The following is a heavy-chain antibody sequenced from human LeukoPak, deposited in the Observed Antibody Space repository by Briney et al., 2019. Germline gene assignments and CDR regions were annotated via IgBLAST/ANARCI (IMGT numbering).Heavy chain of an antibody. CDR3: ARDGERGYSFNFDY. CDR2: INTNTGNP. Sequence: ASVKVSCKASGYTFTSYAMNWVRQAPGQGLEWMGWINTNTGNPTYAQGFTGRFVFSLDTSVSTAYLQISSLKAEDTAVYYCARDGERGYSFNFDYWGQGTLVTVSS. V-gene: IGHV7-4-1*02. D-gene: IGHD5-18*01. J-gene: IGHJ4*02. CDR1: GYTFTSYA.